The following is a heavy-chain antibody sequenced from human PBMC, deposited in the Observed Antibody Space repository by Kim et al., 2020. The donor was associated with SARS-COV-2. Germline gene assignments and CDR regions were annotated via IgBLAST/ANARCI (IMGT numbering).Heavy chain of an antibody. D-gene: IGHD1-1*01. Sequence: PALRSRVTISVDTSKNQFSLKLSAVTAADTAVYYCARGRVQLERRALTVWGQGTLVTVSS. CDR3: ARGRVQLERRALTV. V-gene: IGHV4-34*01. J-gene: IGHJ4*02.